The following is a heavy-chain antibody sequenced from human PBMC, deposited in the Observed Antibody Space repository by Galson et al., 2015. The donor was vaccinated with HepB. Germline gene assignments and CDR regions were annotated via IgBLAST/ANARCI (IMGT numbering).Heavy chain of an antibody. D-gene: IGHD3-16*01. CDR3: AADGRRGYGMDV. Sequence: SVKVSCKASGFTFTSSAVQWVRQARGQRLEWIGWIVVGSGNTNYAQKFQERVTITRDMSTSTAYMELSSLRSEDTAVYYCAADGRRGYGMDVWGQGTTVTVSS. V-gene: IGHV1-58*01. CDR2: IVVGSGNT. CDR1: GFTFTSSA. J-gene: IGHJ6*02.